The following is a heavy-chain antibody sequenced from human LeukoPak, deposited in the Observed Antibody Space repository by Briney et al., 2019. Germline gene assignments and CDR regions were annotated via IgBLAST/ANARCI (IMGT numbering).Heavy chain of an antibody. CDR1: GYTFTSYG. CDR3: ARYSGYDSHYYYMDV. D-gene: IGHD5-12*01. CDR2: ISAYNGNT. V-gene: IGHV1-18*01. Sequence: ASVKVSCKASGYTFTSYGISWVRQAPGQGLEGMGWISAYNGNTNYAQKLQGRVTMTTDTSTSTAYMELRSLRSGDTAVYYCARYSGYDSHYYYMDVWGKGTTVTVSS. J-gene: IGHJ6*03.